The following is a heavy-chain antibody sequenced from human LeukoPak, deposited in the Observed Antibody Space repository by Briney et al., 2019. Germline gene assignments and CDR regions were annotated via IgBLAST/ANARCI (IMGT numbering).Heavy chain of an antibody. J-gene: IGHJ4*02. CDR3: ARAPGGYFDWHKTDYFDY. D-gene: IGHD3-9*01. V-gene: IGHV1-8*01. CDR1: GYTFTSYD. Sequence: GASVKVSCKASGYTFTSYDINWVRQATGQGLEWMGWMNPNSGNTGYAQKFQGRVTMTRNTSISTAYMELSSLRSEDTAVYYCARAPGGYFDWHKTDYFDYWGQGTLVTVSS. CDR2: MNPNSGNT.